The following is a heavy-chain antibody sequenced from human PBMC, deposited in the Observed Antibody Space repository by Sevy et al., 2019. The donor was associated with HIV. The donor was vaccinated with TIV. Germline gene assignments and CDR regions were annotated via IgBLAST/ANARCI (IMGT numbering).Heavy chain of an antibody. CDR1: GYTFTSYG. CDR3: ARPARYYYDSSGYWYFDL. D-gene: IGHD3-22*01. V-gene: IGHV1-18*04. CDR2: ISAYNGNT. J-gene: IGHJ2*01. Sequence: ASVKVSCKASGYTFTSYGISWVRQAPGQGLEWMGWISAYNGNTNYAQMLQGRVTMTTDTSTSTAYMELRSLRSDDTAVYYCARPARYYYDSSGYWYFDLWGRGTLVTVSS.